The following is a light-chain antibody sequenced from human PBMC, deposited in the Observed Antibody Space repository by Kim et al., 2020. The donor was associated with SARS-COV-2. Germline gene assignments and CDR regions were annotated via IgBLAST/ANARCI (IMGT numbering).Light chain of an antibody. CDR1: QSISSH. CDR2: AAS. CDR3: QQSYITPFT. V-gene: IGKV1-39*01. Sequence: DIQMTQSPSSLSASVGDRVTITCRTTQSISSHLNWYQQKPGRAPKLLISAASTLQGGVPSRFSGSGSETDFTLTISSLQPEDFATYFCQQSYITPFTFGPGTKGGIK. J-gene: IGKJ3*01.